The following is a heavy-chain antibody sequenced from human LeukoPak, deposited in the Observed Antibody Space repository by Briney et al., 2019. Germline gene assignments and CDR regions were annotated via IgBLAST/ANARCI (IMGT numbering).Heavy chain of an antibody. CDR1: GGSISSYY. J-gene: IGHJ4*02. Sequence: SETLSLTCTVSGGSISSYYWSWIRQPPGKGLEWIGYIYYSGSTNYNPSLKSRVTISVDTSKNQFSPKLSSVTAADTAVYYCARDSRGGNSYYFDSWGQGTLVTVSS. V-gene: IGHV4-59*01. D-gene: IGHD4-23*01. CDR3: ARDSRGGNSYYFDS. CDR2: IYYSGST.